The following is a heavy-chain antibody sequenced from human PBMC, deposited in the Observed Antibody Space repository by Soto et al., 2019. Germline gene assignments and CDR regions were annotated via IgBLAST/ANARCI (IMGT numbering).Heavy chain of an antibody. J-gene: IGHJ4*02. Sequence: GGSLRLSCTASGFTFGDYAMSWFRQAPGKGLEWVGFIRSKAYGGTTEYAASVKGRFTISRDDSKSIAYLQMNSLKTEDTAVYYCTRDRPTDHPNVDPGGYDYWGQGTLVTVSS. CDR1: GFTFGDYA. D-gene: IGHD6-25*01. V-gene: IGHV3-49*03. CDR3: TRDRPTDHPNVDPGGYDY. CDR2: IRSKAYGGTT.